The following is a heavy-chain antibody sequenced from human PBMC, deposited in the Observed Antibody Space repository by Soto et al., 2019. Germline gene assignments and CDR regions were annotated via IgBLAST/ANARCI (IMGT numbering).Heavy chain of an antibody. CDR3: ARDAAVPGESDRFDY. D-gene: IGHD6-19*01. V-gene: IGHV4-4*02. CDR1: GDSVTSNVW. Sequence: TETLSLTCAVSGDSVTSNVWWSWVRHPPGKGLEWIGEAYHNGLTDYNPSLKSRVTMSVDTSKNEFSLKLTSLTAADTAIYYCARDAAVPGESDRFDYWGQGTLVTVSS. J-gene: IGHJ4*02. CDR2: AYHNGLT.